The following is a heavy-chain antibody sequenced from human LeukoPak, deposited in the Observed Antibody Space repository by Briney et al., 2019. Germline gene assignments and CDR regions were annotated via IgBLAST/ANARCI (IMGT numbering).Heavy chain of an antibody. Sequence: GGSLRLSCEASGFTFSSYEMNWVRQAPGKGLEWVSYISSSGSTKYYADSAKGRFTISRDNAKNSLYLQMNSLRAEDTAVYYCARVSVLYGSGYFDCWGQGALVTVSS. CDR1: GFTFSSYE. D-gene: IGHD6-19*01. CDR2: ISSSGSTK. V-gene: IGHV3-48*03. J-gene: IGHJ4*02. CDR3: ARVSVLYGSGYFDC.